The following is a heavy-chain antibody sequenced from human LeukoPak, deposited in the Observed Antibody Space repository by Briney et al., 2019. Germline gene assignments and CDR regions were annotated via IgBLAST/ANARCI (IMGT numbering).Heavy chain of an antibody. V-gene: IGHV4-39*01. Sequence: PSETLSLTCTVSGGSISSSSYYWGWIRRPPGKGLEWIGSTYYSGSTYYNPSLKSRVTISVDTSKNQFSLKLSSVTAADTAVYYCARHENGYEIIDYWGQGTLVTVSS. CDR1: GGSISSSSYY. D-gene: IGHD5-12*01. CDR2: TYYSGST. J-gene: IGHJ4*02. CDR3: ARHENGYEIIDY.